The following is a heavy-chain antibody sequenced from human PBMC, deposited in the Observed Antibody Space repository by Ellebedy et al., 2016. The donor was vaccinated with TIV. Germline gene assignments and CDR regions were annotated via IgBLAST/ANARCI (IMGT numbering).Heavy chain of an antibody. CDR2: ISGSGGST. CDR1: GFTFSSYA. V-gene: IGHV3-23*01. Sequence: GESLKISCAASGFTFSSYAMSWVRQAPGKGLEWVSAISGSGGSTYYADSVKGRFTISRDNSKNTLYLQMNSLRAEDTAVYYCAKEPTSSSVDFDDYWGQGTLVTVSS. D-gene: IGHD6-6*01. J-gene: IGHJ4*02. CDR3: AKEPTSSSVDFDDY.